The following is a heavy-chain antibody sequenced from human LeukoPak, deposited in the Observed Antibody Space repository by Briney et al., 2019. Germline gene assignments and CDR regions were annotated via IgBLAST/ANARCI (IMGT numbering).Heavy chain of an antibody. V-gene: IGHV7-4-1*02. D-gene: IGHD5-18*01. Sequence: GASVKVSCKASGYTFNRNAMNWVRQAPGQGLEWMGRINTNTGSPTYAQGFTGRFVFSLDTSVSTAYLQISSLKAEDTAVYYCARDTAMVKFDQWGQGTLVTVPS. CDR2: INTNTGSP. J-gene: IGHJ4*02. CDR3: ARDTAMVKFDQ. CDR1: GYTFNRNA.